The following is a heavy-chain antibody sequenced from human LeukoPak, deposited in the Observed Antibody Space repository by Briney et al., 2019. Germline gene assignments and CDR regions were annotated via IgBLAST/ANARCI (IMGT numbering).Heavy chain of an antibody. D-gene: IGHD6-13*01. Sequence: GGSLRLSCAASGFTFSSYAMSWVRQAPGKGLEWVSAISGSGGSTYYADSVKGRFTISRDNSKNTLYLQMNSLRAEDTAVYYCAKGSQYSSSWYNYSPLYYFDYWGQGTLVTVSS. CDR3: AKGSQYSSSWYNYSPLYYFDY. J-gene: IGHJ4*02. CDR1: GFTFSSYA. CDR2: ISGSGGST. V-gene: IGHV3-23*01.